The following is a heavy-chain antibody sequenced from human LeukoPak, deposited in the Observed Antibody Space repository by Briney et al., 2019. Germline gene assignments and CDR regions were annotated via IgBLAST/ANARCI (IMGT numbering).Heavy chain of an antibody. CDR3: ARLYYDSSGYPNPDYYYMDV. J-gene: IGHJ6*03. CDR1: GYTFTGYY. D-gene: IGHD3-22*01. V-gene: IGHV1-2*02. Sequence: GASVKVSCKPTGYTFTGYYMHWVREAPGQELEWIGWINPNSGGTNYAQKFQGRVTMTRDTSISTAYMELSRLRSDDTAVYYCARLYYDSSGYPNPDYYYMDVWGKGTTVTVSS. CDR2: INPNSGGT.